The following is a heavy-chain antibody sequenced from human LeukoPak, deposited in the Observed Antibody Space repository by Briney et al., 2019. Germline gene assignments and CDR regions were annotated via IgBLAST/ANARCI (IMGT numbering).Heavy chain of an antibody. J-gene: IGHJ4*02. CDR3: AGHYSSSWWRGVDY. Sequence: SETLSLTCAVYGGSFSGYYWSWIRQPPGKGLEWIGEINHSGSTNYNPSLKSRVTISVDTSKNQFSLKLSSVTAADTAVYYCAGHYSSSWWRGVDYWGQGTLVTVSS. CDR2: INHSGST. V-gene: IGHV4-34*01. CDR1: GGSFSGYY. D-gene: IGHD6-13*01.